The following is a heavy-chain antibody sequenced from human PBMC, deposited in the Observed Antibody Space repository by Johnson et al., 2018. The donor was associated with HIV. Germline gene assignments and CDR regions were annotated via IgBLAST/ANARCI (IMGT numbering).Heavy chain of an antibody. CDR2: ISSSGSTI. V-gene: IGHV3-48*03. CDR1: GFTFSSYE. Sequence: VQLVESGGGVVQPGRSLRLSCAASGFTFSSYEMNWVRQAPGKGLEWVSYISSSGSTIYYADSVKGRFTISRDNAKNSLYLQMNSLRAEDTAVYYCARDATPSRPGDAFDIWGPGTMVTVSS. J-gene: IGHJ3*02. CDR3: ARDATPSRPGDAFDI.